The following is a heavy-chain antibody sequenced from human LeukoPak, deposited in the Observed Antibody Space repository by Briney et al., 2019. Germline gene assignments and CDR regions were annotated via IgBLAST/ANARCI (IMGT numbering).Heavy chain of an antibody. D-gene: IGHD2-21*01. V-gene: IGHV4-39*01. CDR1: GGSISSSSYY. J-gene: IGHJ2*01. Sequence: PSETLSLTCTVSGGSISSSSYYWGWIRQPPGKGLEWIGSIYYSGSTYYNPSLKSRVTISVDTSKNQFSLKLSSVTAADTAVYYCARGEGIAASFGKGSWYFDLWGRGTLVTVSS. CDR2: IYYSGST. CDR3: ARGEGIAASFGKGSWYFDL.